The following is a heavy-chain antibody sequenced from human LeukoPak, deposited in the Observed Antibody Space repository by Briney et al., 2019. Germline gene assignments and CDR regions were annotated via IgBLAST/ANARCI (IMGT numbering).Heavy chain of an antibody. CDR3: AKGREGSVGTISKTTLVRRVIMTCFDS. Sequence: GGSLRLSCAASGFTFSSYEMNWVRQAPGKGLEWVSYISSSGSTIYYADSVKGRFTIFRDNAENSLFLQMNSLRAEDTAVYYCAKGREGSVGTISKTTLVRRVIMTCFDSWGQGTLVTVSS. D-gene: IGHD3-10*01. CDR2: ISSSGSTI. J-gene: IGHJ4*02. V-gene: IGHV3-48*03. CDR1: GFTFSSYE.